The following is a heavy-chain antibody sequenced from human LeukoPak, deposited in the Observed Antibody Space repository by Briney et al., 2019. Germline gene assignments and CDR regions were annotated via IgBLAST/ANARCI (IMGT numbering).Heavy chain of an antibody. Sequence: GGSLRLSCAASGFTFSSYAMSWVRQAPGKGLEWVSAISGSDGSTYYADSVKGRFTISRDNSKNTLYLQMNSLRAEDTAVYYCAKEWYCSSSSCYTHFDYWGQGTLVTVSS. CDR3: AKEWYCSSSSCYTHFDY. CDR1: GFTFSSYA. V-gene: IGHV3-23*01. CDR2: ISGSDGST. D-gene: IGHD2-2*02. J-gene: IGHJ4*02.